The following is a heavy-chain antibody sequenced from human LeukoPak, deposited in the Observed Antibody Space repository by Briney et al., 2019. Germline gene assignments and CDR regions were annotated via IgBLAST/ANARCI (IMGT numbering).Heavy chain of an antibody. CDR3: ANSGYSYGYVIN. V-gene: IGHV3-23*01. D-gene: IGHD5-18*01. CDR2: ISGSGTNT. Sequence: GGSLRLSCAASGFTFSSYAMTWVRQAPGKGLEWVSVISGSGTNTDYADSVKGRFTISRDNSKNTLYLQMNSLRAEDTAVYYCANSGYSYGYVINWGQGTLVTVSS. CDR1: GFTFSSYA. J-gene: IGHJ4*02.